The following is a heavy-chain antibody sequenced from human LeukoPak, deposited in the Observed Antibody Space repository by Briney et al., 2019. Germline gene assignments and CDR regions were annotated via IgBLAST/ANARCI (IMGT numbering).Heavy chain of an antibody. CDR3: AKAMLPWYCSSTSCYPSDFDY. CDR2: INWNGGST. V-gene: IGHV3-23*01. J-gene: IGHJ4*02. CDR1: GFTFADYG. Sequence: GGSLRLSCAASGFTFADYGMSWVRQAPGKGLEWVSGINWNGGSTYYADSVKGRFTISRDNSKNTLYLQMNSLRAEDTAVYYCAKAMLPWYCSSTSCYPSDFDYWGQGTLVTVSS. D-gene: IGHD2-2*01.